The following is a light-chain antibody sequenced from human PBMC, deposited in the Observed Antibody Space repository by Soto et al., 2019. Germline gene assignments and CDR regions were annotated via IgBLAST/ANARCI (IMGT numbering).Light chain of an antibody. CDR2: GAS. J-gene: IGKJ4*01. Sequence: EIVLTQSSGTLSLSPGERATLPCRASQSVSSSYLAWYQQKPGQAPRLLIYGASSRATGIPDRFSGSGSGTDFTLTISRLEPEDFAVYYCQQYGSSPLTFGGGTKVDIK. CDR1: QSVSSSY. V-gene: IGKV3-20*01. CDR3: QQYGSSPLT.